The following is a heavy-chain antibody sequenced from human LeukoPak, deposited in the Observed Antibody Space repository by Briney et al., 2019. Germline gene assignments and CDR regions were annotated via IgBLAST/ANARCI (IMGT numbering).Heavy chain of an antibody. V-gene: IGHV4-31*03. CDR3: ARDCYYDSSGYPRNWLDP. CDR1: GGSISGGGYY. Sequence: PSETLSLTCTVSGGSISGGGYYWTWIRQHPGKGLEWIGYIYYSGSTFYNPSLKSRLTISVDTSENQFSLKLSSVTAADTAVYYCARDCYYDSSGYPRNWLDPWGQGTLVTVSS. CDR2: IYYSGST. D-gene: IGHD3-22*01. J-gene: IGHJ5*02.